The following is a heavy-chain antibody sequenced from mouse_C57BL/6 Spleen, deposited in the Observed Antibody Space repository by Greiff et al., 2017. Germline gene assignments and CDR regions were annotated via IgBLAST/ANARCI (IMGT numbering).Heavy chain of an antibody. D-gene: IGHD1-1*01. CDR2: INPYNGGT. CDR3: ARGGAITTVVEAMDY. V-gene: IGHV1-19*01. CDR1: GYTFTDYY. Sequence: VQLKQSGPVLVKPGASVKMSCKASGYTFTDYYMNWVKQSHGKSLEWIGVINPYNGGTSYNQKFKGKATLTVDKSSSTAYMELNSLTSEDSAVYYCARGGAITTVVEAMDYWGQGTSVTVSS. J-gene: IGHJ4*01.